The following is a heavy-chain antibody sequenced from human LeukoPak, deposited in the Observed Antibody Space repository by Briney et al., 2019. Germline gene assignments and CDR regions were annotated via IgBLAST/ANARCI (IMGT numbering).Heavy chain of an antibody. J-gene: IGHJ4*02. Sequence: ASVKVSCKASGYSFTGHFIYWVRHAPGQGLERMGWINPNSGTTNYAQKFRGRVTMTRDTSISTADMDLSRLTSDDTAVYYCARDRSGSYGAFDYWGQGTLVTVSS. CDR2: INPNSGTT. D-gene: IGHD1-26*01. CDR1: GYSFTGHF. V-gene: IGHV1-2*02. CDR3: ARDRSGSYGAFDY.